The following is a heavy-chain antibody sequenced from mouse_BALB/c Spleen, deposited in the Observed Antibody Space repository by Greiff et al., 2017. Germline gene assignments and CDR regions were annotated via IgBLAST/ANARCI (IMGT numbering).Heavy chain of an antibody. CDR2: ISSGGSYT. V-gene: IGHV5-6-4*01. CDR1: GFTFSSYT. J-gene: IGHJ1*01. Sequence: EVQRVESGGGLVKPGGSLKLSCAASGFTFSSYTMSWVRQTPEKRLEWVATISSGGSYTYYPDSVKGRFTISRDNAKNTLYLQMSSLKSEDTAMYYCTRVGGDVWGAGTTVTVSS. CDR3: TRVGGDV.